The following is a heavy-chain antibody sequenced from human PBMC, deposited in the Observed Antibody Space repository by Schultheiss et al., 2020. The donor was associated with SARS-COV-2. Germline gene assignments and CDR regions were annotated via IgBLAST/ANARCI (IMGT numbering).Heavy chain of an antibody. D-gene: IGHD3-22*01. V-gene: IGHV3-23*01. CDR3: ARDYYYDSSELGYYFDY. CDR1: GFTFSSYA. Sequence: GGSLRLSCAASGFTFSSYAMSWVRQAPGKGLEWVSAISGSGGSTYYADSVKGRFTISRDNAKNSLYLQMNSLRAEDTAVYYCARDYYYDSSELGYYFDYWGQGTLVTVSS. CDR2: ISGSGGST. J-gene: IGHJ4*02.